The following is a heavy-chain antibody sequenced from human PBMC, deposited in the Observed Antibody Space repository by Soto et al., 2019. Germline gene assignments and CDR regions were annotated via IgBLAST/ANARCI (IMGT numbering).Heavy chain of an antibody. D-gene: IGHD1-7*01. CDR3: ARGSNSYYFDY. CDR1: GFTFSSYW. V-gene: IGHV3-7*03. CDR2: IKQDGSEK. Sequence: ASVKVSCAASGFTFSSYWMSWVRQAPGKGLEWVANIKQDGSEKYYVDSVKGRFTISRDNAKNSLYLQMNSLRAEDTAVYYCARGSNSYYFDYWGQGTLVTVSS. J-gene: IGHJ4*02.